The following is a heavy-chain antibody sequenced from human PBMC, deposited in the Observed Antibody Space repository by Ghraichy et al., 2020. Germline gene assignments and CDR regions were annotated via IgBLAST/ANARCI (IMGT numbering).Heavy chain of an antibody. V-gene: IGHV4-30-4*08. D-gene: IGHD3-9*01. CDR3: ARGGMAYYDILTGYTNWFDP. CDR1: GGSISSGDYY. CDR2: IYYSGST. J-gene: IGHJ5*02. Sequence: TLSLTCTVSGGSISSGDYYWSWIRQPPGKGLEWIGYIYYSGSTYYNPSLKSRVTISVDTSKNQFSLKLSSVTAADTAVYYCARGGMAYYDILTGYTNWFDPWGQGTLVTVSS.